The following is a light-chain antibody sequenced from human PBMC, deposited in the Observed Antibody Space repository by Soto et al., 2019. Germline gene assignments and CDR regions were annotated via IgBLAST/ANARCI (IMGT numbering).Light chain of an antibody. CDR1: SSNIGAGYD. Sequence: QSVLTQPPSVSGAPGQRVTISCTGSSSNIGAGYDVHWYQQLPGTAPKLLMYGNSNRPSGVPDRFSGSKSGTSASLAITGLQAEDEADYYCQSYASSLSGWVFGGGTKVTVL. CDR3: QSYASSLSGWV. CDR2: GNS. V-gene: IGLV1-40*01. J-gene: IGLJ3*02.